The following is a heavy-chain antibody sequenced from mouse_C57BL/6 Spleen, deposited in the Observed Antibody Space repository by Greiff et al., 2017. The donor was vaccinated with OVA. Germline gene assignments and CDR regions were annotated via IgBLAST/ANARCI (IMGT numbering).Heavy chain of an antibody. J-gene: IGHJ2*01. CDR2: INPGSGGT. Sequence: VQLPQSVAVLVRPGPSVKVSCTSSGYAFTTSLLHWVKQRPGQGLEWIGVINPGSGGTNYTQKFKGKATLTADTSSSTAYMQLSSLTDEDSAVYYCARGGHYGISWCDDWGKGTTRTVSA. CDR3: ARGGHYGISWCDD. V-gene: IGHV1-54*01. D-gene: IGHD1-1*01. CDR1: GYAFTTSL.